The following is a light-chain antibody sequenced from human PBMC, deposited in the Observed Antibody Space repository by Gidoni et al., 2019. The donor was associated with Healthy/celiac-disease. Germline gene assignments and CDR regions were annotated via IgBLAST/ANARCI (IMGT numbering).Light chain of an antibody. J-gene: IGKJ2*01. CDR2: DAS. Sequence: IVLTQSPATLSLSPGERATLSCRASQSVTSYLAWYQQKPGQAPRLLIYDASNRATGIPARFSGSGSGTDFTLTINSLEPEDCAVYYCQQRSNWVYTFGQGTKLEIK. CDR1: QSVTSY. CDR3: QQRSNWVYT. V-gene: IGKV3-11*01.